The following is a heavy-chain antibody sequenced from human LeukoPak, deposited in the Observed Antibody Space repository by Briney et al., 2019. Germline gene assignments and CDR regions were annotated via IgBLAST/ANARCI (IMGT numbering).Heavy chain of an antibody. CDR1: GFSFDGYW. V-gene: IGHV3-7*01. Sequence: QAGGSLRLSCATSGFSFDGYWMSWVRQAPGKGLEWVANIKQDGSEKYYVDSVKGRFTISRDNAKNSLYLQMNSLRAEDTAVYYCARDSRAVVVSAASSDWGQGTLVTVSS. CDR3: ARDSRAVVVSAASSD. D-gene: IGHD2-2*01. CDR2: IKQDGSEK. J-gene: IGHJ4*02.